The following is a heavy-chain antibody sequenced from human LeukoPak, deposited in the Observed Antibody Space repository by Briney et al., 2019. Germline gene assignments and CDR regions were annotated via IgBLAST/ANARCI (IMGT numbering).Heavy chain of an antibody. CDR3: ARTWIQLWSPFDY. V-gene: IGHV3-7*01. J-gene: IGHJ4*02. CDR2: IKQDGSEK. D-gene: IGHD5-18*01. CDR1: GFTFSSYW. Sequence: QPGGSLRLFCAASGFTFSSYWMSWVRQDPGKGLEWVANIKQDGSEKYYVDSVKGRFTISRDNAKNSLYLQMNSLRAEDTAVYYCARTWIQLWSPFDYWGQGTLVTVSS.